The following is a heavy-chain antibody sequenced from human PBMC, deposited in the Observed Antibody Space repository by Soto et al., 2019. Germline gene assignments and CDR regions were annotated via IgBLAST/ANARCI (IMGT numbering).Heavy chain of an antibody. CDR3: AKDLWGGMGATSVDY. J-gene: IGHJ4*02. D-gene: IGHD1-26*01. V-gene: IGHV3-23*01. CDR1: GFTFSSYA. Sequence: EVQLLETGGGLVQPGGSLRLSCAASGFTFSSYAMSWVRQAPGKGLEWVSAISGSGGSIYYADSVKGRFTISRDNSKNTLYLQMNSLRAEDTAVYYCAKDLWGGMGATSVDYWGQGTLVTVSS. CDR2: ISGSGGSI.